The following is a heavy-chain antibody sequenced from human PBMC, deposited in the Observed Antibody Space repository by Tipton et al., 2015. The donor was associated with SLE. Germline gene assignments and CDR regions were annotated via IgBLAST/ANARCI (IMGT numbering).Heavy chain of an antibody. Sequence: TLSLTCDVYGASFSTYYWSWIRQPPGKGLEWIGEINQSGSTSYNPSLKSRVTISIDTSKNQFSLKLSSVTAADTAVYFCARRGVYGSAMWDWFDPWGQGTLVTVSS. CDR2: INQSGST. D-gene: IGHD3-10*01. CDR1: GASFSTYY. CDR3: ARRGVYGSAMWDWFDP. V-gene: IGHV4-34*01. J-gene: IGHJ5*02.